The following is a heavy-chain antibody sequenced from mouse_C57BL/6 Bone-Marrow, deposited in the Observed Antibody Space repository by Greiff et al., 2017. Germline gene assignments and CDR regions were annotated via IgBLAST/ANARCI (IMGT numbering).Heavy chain of an antibody. CDR2: ISSGGSYT. Sequence: SGGDLVKPGGSLKLSCAASGFTFSSYGMSWVRQTPDKRLEWVATISSGGSYTYYPDSVKGRFTISRDNAKNTLYLQMSSLKSEDTAMYYCARQGRYYFDYWGQGTTLTVSS. CDR1: GFTFSSYG. V-gene: IGHV5-6*01. J-gene: IGHJ2*01. CDR3: ARQGRYYFDY.